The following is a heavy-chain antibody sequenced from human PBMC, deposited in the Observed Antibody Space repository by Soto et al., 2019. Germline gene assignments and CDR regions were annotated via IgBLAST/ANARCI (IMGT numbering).Heavy chain of an antibody. CDR3: ARYYGSGNNWFDP. D-gene: IGHD3-10*01. J-gene: IGHJ5*02. CDR1: GGTFSSYT. CDR2: IIPILGIA. V-gene: IGHV1-69*02. Sequence: QVQLVQSGAEVKKPGSSVKVSCKASGGTFSSYTISWVRQAPGQGLEWMGRIIPILGIANYAQKFQGRVTITADKSTSTAYMELSSLRSEDTAVYYCARYYGSGNNWFDPWGHVSLVTVSS.